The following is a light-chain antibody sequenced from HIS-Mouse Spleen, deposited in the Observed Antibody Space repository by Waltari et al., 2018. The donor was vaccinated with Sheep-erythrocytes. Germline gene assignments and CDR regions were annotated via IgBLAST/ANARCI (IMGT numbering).Light chain of an antibody. J-gene: IGLJ1*01. CDR3: SSYAGSNNV. Sequence: QSALTQPPSAPGSPGQSVTISCTGPSSDVAGYNHVSVNQQHPGKAPNLMIYEVINRPSGVPDRFSGSKSGNTASLTVSGLQAEDEADYYCSSYAGSNNVFGTGTKVTVL. V-gene: IGLV2-8*01. CDR2: EVI. CDR1: SSDVAGYNH.